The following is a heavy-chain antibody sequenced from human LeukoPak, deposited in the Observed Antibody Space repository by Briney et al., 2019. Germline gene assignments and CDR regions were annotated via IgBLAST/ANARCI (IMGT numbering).Heavy chain of an antibody. CDR3: ARGPFDSSGYSRYWFDY. J-gene: IGHJ4*02. V-gene: IGHV1-69*13. CDR1: GGTFSSYA. D-gene: IGHD3-22*01. CDR2: IIPIFGTA. Sequence: ASVKVSCKASGGTFSSYAISWVRQAPGQGLEWMGGIIPIFGTANYAQKFQGRVTITADESTSTAYMELSSLRSEDTAVYYCARGPFDSSGYSRYWFDYWGQGTLVTVSS.